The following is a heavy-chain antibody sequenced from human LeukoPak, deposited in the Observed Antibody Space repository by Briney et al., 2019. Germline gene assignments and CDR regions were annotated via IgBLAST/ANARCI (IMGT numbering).Heavy chain of an antibody. V-gene: IGHV3-7*01. CDR2: IKQDGSEK. D-gene: IGHD4-17*01. CDR1: GFTFSSYW. CDR3: ARDYGDYVSYFDY. Sequence: GGSLRLSCAASGFTFSSYWMSWVRQAPGKGLEWVANIKQDGSEKYYVDSVKGRFTISRDNAKNSLYLQMNSLRAEDTAVYYCARDYGDYVSYFDYWGQGTLVTVSS. J-gene: IGHJ4*02.